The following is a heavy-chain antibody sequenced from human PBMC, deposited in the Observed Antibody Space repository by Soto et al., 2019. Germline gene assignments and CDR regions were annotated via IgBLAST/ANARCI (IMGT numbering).Heavy chain of an antibody. Sequence: EVQLVESGGGLVKPGGSLRLSCAASGFTFSNAWMNWVRQAPGKGLEWVGRIKSKTDGGTTDYAAPVKGRFTVSRDDSKDTLYLKMNSLRTEDTAVYYCTTSPIDGVVTLPIHYFCGIDVWGQGTTVTVSS. V-gene: IGHV3-15*07. CDR1: GFTFSNAW. J-gene: IGHJ6*02. D-gene: IGHD2-21*02. CDR3: TTSPIDGVVTLPIHYFCGIDV. CDR2: IKSKTDGGTT.